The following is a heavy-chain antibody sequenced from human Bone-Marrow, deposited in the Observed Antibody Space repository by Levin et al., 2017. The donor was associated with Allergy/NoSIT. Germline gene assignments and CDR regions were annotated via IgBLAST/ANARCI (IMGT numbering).Heavy chain of an antibody. J-gene: IGHJ4*02. CDR2: ISYDGSNK. CDR3: AKAIDAWGDYYGSGSYPDY. V-gene: IGHV3-30*18. Sequence: GGSLRLSCAASGFTFSSYGMHWVRQAPGKGLEWVAVISYDGSNKYYADSVKGRFTISRDNSKNTLYLQMNSLRAEDTAVYYCAKAIDAWGDYYGSGSYPDYWGQGTLVTVSS. D-gene: IGHD3-10*01. CDR1: GFTFSSYG.